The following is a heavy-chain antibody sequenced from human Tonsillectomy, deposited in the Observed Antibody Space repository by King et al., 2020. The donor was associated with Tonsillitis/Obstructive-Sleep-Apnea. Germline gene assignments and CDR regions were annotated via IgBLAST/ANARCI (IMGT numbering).Heavy chain of an antibody. D-gene: IGHD6-19*01. CDR3: ARDQWLVPGYWFDP. CDR1: GYTFTSYT. Sequence: QLVQSGSELKKPGASVKVSCKASGYTFTSYTMNWVRQAPGQGLEWMGWINTNTGNPTYAQCFTGRFVFSLDTSVSTAYLQISSLKAEDTAVYYCARDQWLVPGYWFDPWGQGTLVTVSS. J-gene: IGHJ5*02. CDR2: INTNTGNP. V-gene: IGHV7-4-1*02.